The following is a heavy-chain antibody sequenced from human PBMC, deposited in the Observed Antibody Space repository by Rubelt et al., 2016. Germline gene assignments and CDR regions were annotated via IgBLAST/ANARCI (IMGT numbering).Heavy chain of an antibody. J-gene: IGHJ4*02. CDR1: GGSISSGNYY. D-gene: IGHD1-26*01. Sequence: QLQLQESGPGLVKPSETLSLTCSVSGGSISSGNYYWGWIRQPPGKGLEWIGSIYYSGSTYYNPSLKSRVTISADTSNNQFSRKQGSVSAADTAVYYCARLQWELSTIDFWGQGTLVTVSS. CDR2: IYYSGST. CDR3: ARLQWELSTIDF. V-gene: IGHV4-39*07.